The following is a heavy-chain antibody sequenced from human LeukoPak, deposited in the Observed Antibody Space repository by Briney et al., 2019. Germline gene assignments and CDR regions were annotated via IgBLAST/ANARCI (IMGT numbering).Heavy chain of an antibody. V-gene: IGHV3-23*01. J-gene: IGHJ4*02. CDR2: ISDSGGST. CDR3: ATWFGAQGGFDY. D-gene: IGHD3-10*01. Sequence: GGSLRLSCAASGFTFSSYGMSWVRQSPGKGLEWVSTISDSGGSTYYADSVKGRFTISRDNAKNSLYLQMNSLRAEDTAVYYCATWFGAQGGFDYWGQGTLVTVSS. CDR1: GFTFSSYG.